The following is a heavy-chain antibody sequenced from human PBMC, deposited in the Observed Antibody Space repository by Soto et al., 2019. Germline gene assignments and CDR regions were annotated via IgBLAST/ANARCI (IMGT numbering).Heavy chain of an antibody. CDR3: ARVWRGTLDY. D-gene: IGHD3-3*01. Sequence: EVQLVESGGGLLQPGGSLRLSCAASGFTFSGYSMTWVGQAPGKGLEWVSYISSSSSTIYYADSVKGRFTISRDNAKNSLYLQMNSLRDEDTAVYYCARVWRGTLDYWGQGTLVTVSS. CDR1: GFTFSGYS. J-gene: IGHJ4*02. CDR2: ISSSSSTI. V-gene: IGHV3-48*02.